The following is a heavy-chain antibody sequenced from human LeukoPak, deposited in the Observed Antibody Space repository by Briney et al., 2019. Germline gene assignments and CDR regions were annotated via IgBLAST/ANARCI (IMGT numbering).Heavy chain of an antibody. CDR3: ARRSAAKDAFDI. V-gene: IGHV3-74*01. J-gene: IGHJ3*02. D-gene: IGHD6-25*01. Sequence: PGGSLRLSCAASGFTFSSYSMNWVRQAPGKGLVWVSRINSDGSSTSYADPVKGRFTISRDNAKNTLYLQMNSLRAEDTAVYYCARRSAAKDAFDIWGQGTMVTASS. CDR1: GFTFSSYS. CDR2: INSDGSST.